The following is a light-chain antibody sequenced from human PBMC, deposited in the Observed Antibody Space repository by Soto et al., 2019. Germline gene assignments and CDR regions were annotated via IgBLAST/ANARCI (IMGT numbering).Light chain of an antibody. J-gene: IGLJ2*01. CDR2: DVS. V-gene: IGLV2-11*01. CDR3: CSYAGSYTVV. Sequence: HSALTQPRSVSGSPGQSVTISCTGTSSDVGGYNYVSWYQQHPGKAPKVMIYDVSKRPSGVPDRFSGSKSGNTASLTISGLQAEDEADYYCCSYAGSYTVVFGGGTKLTVL. CDR1: SSDVGGYNY.